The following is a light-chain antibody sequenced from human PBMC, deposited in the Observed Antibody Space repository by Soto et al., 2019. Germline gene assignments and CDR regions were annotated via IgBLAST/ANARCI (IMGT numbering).Light chain of an antibody. Sequence: EIVLTQSPGTLSLSPGERATLSCRASQSVSSSYLAWYQQKPGQAPRLLIYGASSRATGIPDRFSGSGSATDFTLTISRLETEDFAVYYCQQYGSARTFGQGTKVDIK. CDR1: QSVSSSY. J-gene: IGKJ1*01. CDR3: QQYGSART. CDR2: GAS. V-gene: IGKV3-20*01.